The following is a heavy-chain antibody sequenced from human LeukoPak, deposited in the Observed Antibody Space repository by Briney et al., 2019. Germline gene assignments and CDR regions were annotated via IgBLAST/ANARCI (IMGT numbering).Heavy chain of an antibody. Sequence: GGSLRLSCAASGFTFSSYAMSWVRQAPGKGLEWVSSIGGSGGSTFYADSVKGRFSISRDNSKTTLYLQMNSLRPEDTAVYYCAKDVPAAYFDYWGQGTLVTVSS. D-gene: IGHD2-2*01. J-gene: IGHJ4*02. V-gene: IGHV3-23*01. CDR1: GFTFSSYA. CDR2: IGGSGGST. CDR3: AKDVPAAYFDY.